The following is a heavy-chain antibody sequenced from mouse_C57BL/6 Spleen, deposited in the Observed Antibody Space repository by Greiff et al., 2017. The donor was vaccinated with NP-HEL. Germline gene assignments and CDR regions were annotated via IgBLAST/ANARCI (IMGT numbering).Heavy chain of an antibody. CDR2: IYPGSGST. CDR1: GYTFTSYW. CDR3: ARHPFDD. V-gene: IGHV1-55*01. Sequence: VQLQQPGAELVKPGASVKMSCKASGYTFTSYWITWVKQRPGQGLEWIGDIYPGSGSTNYNAKFKSKATLTADTSSSTAYMQLSSLTSEDSAVYYCARHPFDDWGKGTTLTVSS. J-gene: IGHJ2*01.